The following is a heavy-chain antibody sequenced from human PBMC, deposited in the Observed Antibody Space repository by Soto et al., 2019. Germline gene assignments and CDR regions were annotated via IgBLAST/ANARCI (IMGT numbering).Heavy chain of an antibody. Sequence: SETLSLTCAVSSDSISRSHWLTWVRQSPGKGLEWLGDIYYSGCVYYNPSLRSRISISMDKSNNQFSLNLSSVTAADTAVFYYARGSFGTRYYYPHWDVWGKGTPVPVSS. D-gene: IGHD3-10*01. V-gene: IGHV4-4*02. J-gene: IGHJ6*04. CDR3: ARGSFGTRYYYPHWDV. CDR1: SDSISRSHW. CDR2: IYYSGCV.